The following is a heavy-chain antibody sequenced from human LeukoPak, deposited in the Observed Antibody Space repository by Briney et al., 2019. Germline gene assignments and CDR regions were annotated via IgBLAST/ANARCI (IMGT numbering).Heavy chain of an antibody. D-gene: IGHD3-22*01. J-gene: IGHJ6*03. CDR2: IYPGDSDT. CDR1: GYTFTNYW. CDR3: ARQMIGSGYYMDV. V-gene: IGHV5-51*01. Sequence: GESLKISCKGSGYTFTNYWIGWVRQMPGKGLEFMGIIYPGDSDTRYSPSFQGQVTISADKSISTAYLQWSSLKASDTAMYYCARQMIGSGYYMDVWGKGTTVTVSS.